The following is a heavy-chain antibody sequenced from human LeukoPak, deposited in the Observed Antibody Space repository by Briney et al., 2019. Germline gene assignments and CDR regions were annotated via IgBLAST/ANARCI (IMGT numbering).Heavy chain of an antibody. V-gene: IGHV4-31*03. CDR1: GGSISRGGYY. D-gene: IGHD1-14*01. CDR3: AREIVGGFNPGAY. CDR2: IHRSGST. Sequence: SETLSLTCTVSGGSISRGGYYWSWIRQHPGKGLEWIGEIHRSGSTNYNPSLQSRVTISIDRSKNQIALELSSVTAADTAVYYCAREIVGGFNPGAYWGQGTLVTVSS. J-gene: IGHJ4*02.